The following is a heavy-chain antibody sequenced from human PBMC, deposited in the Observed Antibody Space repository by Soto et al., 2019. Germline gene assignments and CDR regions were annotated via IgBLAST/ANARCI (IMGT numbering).Heavy chain of an antibody. V-gene: IGHV1-69*06. J-gene: IGHJ4*02. CDR3: ARDLGSGYDPGDY. CDR2: IIPIFGTT. Sequence: GASVKGSCKTSGDIFSGYSISWVRQAPGQGLEWMGGIIPIFGTTNYAQRFHGRVTITADKSTSTVYMELYSLKSEDTAVYYFARDLGSGYDPGDYWGQGTLVTGSS. CDR1: GDIFSGYS. D-gene: IGHD5-12*01.